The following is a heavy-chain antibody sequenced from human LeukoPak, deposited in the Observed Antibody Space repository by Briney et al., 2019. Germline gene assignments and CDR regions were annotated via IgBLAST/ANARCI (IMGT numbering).Heavy chain of an antibody. V-gene: IGHV4-59*01. D-gene: IGHD5-18*01. CDR3: ARATVDTAMVLAY. Sequence: SETLSLTCTVSGVSISTYYWSCIRQPPGKGLEWIGYIYYSGSTNYNPSLKSRVTISVDTSKNQFSLKLNSVTAADTAVYYCARATVDTAMVLAYWGQGTLVTVSS. J-gene: IGHJ4*02. CDR1: GVSISTYY. CDR2: IYYSGST.